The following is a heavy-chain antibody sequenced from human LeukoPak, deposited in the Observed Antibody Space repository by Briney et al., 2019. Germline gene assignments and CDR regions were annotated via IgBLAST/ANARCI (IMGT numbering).Heavy chain of an antibody. CDR2: ISGSGTST. Sequence: GGSLRLSCAASGFTVTTYAMGWVRQAPGKGLEWVSSISGSGTSTYYADSVKGRFTISRDESKNTLYLQMNSLRAEDTAVYYCTRVRVSSYYGMDIWGQGTTVTVSS. J-gene: IGHJ6*02. CDR3: TRVRVSSYYGMDI. CDR1: GFTVTTYA. D-gene: IGHD2/OR15-2a*01. V-gene: IGHV3-23*01.